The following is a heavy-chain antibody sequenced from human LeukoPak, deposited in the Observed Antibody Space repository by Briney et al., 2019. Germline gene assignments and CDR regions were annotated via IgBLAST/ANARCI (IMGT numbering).Heavy chain of an antibody. CDR2: ISSDGGTT. CDR3: VKDRYVDY. D-gene: IGHD2-2*01. J-gene: IGHJ4*02. V-gene: IGHV3-64D*06. CDR1: GFTIGAYA. Sequence: PGGSLRLSCSVSGFTIGAYAMHWVRQAPGKGLQYVSSISSDGGTTYYADSAKGRFTISRDNSKNTLHLQMSSLRSEDTAVYYCVKDRYVDYWGQGTLVTVSS.